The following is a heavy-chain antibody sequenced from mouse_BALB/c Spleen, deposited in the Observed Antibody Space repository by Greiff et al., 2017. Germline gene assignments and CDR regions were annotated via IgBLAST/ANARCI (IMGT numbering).Heavy chain of an antibody. CDR3: ARELGRETWFAY. CDR2: IYPGDGDT. Sequence: VKLQESGAELVRPGSSVKISCKASGYAFSSYWMNWVKQRPGQGLEWIGQIYPGDGDTNYNGKFKGKATLTADKSSSTAYMQLSSLTSEDSAVYFCARELGRETWFAYWGQGTLVTVSA. D-gene: IGHD4-1*01. J-gene: IGHJ3*01. V-gene: IGHV1-80*01. CDR1: GYAFSSYW.